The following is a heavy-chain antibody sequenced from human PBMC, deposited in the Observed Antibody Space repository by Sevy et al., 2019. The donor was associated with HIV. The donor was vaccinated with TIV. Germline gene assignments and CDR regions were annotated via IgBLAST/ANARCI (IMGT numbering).Heavy chain of an antibody. CDR1: GFTFSSYA. CDR2: LSYDGSNK. CDR3: ARSRVATVTYFDY. J-gene: IGHJ4*02. Sequence: GGSLRLSCAASGFTFSSYAMHWVRRAPGKGLEWVAVLSYDGSNKYYADSVKGRFTISRDNSKNTLYLQMNSLRAEDTAVYYCARSRVATVTYFDYWVQGTLVTVSS. D-gene: IGHD4-4*01. V-gene: IGHV3-30-3*01.